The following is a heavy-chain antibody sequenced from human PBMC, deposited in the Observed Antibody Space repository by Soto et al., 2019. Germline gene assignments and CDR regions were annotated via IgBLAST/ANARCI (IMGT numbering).Heavy chain of an antibody. V-gene: IGHV3-21*01. CDR1: GFTFSTYS. J-gene: IGHJ6*02. CDR3: ARAYTPWPLAYGLDV. CDR2: ISSRSDI. Sequence: PGGSLRLSCVGSGFTFSTYSINWVRQAPGKGLEWVSSISSRSDIYYADSVKGRFTISRDNAKNSVSLQMNSLRAEDTAVYYCARAYTPWPLAYGLDVWGQGTTVTVSS. D-gene: IGHD2-15*01.